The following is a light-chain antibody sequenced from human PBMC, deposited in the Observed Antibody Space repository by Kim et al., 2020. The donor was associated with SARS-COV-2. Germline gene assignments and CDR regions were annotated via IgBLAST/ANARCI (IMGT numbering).Light chain of an antibody. J-gene: IGLJ2*01. CDR3: SSYTSSITLV. CDR1: SSDVGGYNY. Sequence: GQSITISCTGTSSDVGGYNYVSWYQQHPGRAPKLMIYDVTKRPSGVSNRFSGSKSGNTASLTISGLQAEDESDYYCSSYTSSITLVFGGGTKLTVL. V-gene: IGLV2-14*04. CDR2: DVT.